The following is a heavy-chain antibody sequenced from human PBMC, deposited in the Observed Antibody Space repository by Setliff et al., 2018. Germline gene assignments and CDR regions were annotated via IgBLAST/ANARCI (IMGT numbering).Heavy chain of an antibody. D-gene: IGHD3-16*01. CDR3: AKVDSLWDSEYYFDY. CDR1: GFTFSSYA. V-gene: IGHV3-30*04. CDR2: ISYDGSNK. Sequence: GSLRLSCAASGFTFSSYAMHWVRQAPGKGLEWVAVISYDGSNKYYADSVKGRFTISRDNSRNTLDLQMNSLGTEDTAVYYCAKVDSLWDSEYYFDYWGQGTLVTVSS. J-gene: IGHJ4*02.